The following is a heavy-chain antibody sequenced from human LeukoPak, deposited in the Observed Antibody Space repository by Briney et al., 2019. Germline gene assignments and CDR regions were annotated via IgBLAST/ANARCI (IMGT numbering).Heavy chain of an antibody. D-gene: IGHD3-22*01. Sequence: PGGSLRLSCAASGFTFSSYGMHWVRQAPGKGLEWVSAISGSGGSTYYADSVKGRFTISRDNSKNTLYLQMNSLRAEDTAVYYCAKGSYDSSAYLDWFDPWGQGTLVTVSS. CDR2: ISGSGGST. V-gene: IGHV3-23*01. J-gene: IGHJ5*02. CDR3: AKGSYDSSAYLDWFDP. CDR1: GFTFSSYG.